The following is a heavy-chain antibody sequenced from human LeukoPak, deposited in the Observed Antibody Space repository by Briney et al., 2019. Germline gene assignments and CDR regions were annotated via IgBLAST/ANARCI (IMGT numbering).Heavy chain of an antibody. D-gene: IGHD1-26*01. CDR1: GFSFSDFY. J-gene: IGHJ4*02. CDR3: AREARGSGRDFDY. CDR2: IGTRSNPI. Sequence: GGSLRLSCAASGFSFSDFYMSWIRQAPGMGLEWISYIGTRSNPIYYADSVKGRFTISRDDAKNSLYLQMNSLRDEYTAVYFCAREARGSGRDFDYWGQGILVTVSS. V-gene: IGHV3-11*01.